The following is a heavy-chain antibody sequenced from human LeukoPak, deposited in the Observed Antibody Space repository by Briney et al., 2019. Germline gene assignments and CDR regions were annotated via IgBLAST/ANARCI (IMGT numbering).Heavy chain of an antibody. CDR3: AKVGYCTNGVCYSRH. J-gene: IGHJ4*02. Sequence: GGSLRLSCAASGFTFSSYSMNWVRQAPGKGLEWVSSISSSSSYIYYADSVKGRFTISRDNSKNTLYLQMNSLRAEDTAVYYCAKVGYCTNGVCYSRHWGQGTLVTVSS. D-gene: IGHD2-8*01. CDR2: ISSSSSYI. CDR1: GFTFSSYS. V-gene: IGHV3-21*01.